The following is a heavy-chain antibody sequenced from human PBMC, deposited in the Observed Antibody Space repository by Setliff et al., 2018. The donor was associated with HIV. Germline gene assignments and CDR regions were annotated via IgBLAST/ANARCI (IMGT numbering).Heavy chain of an antibody. CDR3: ARGENFQGLIRGYYSYGLDV. V-gene: IGHV1-3*01. CDR1: GYTFTDYA. D-gene: IGHD3-3*01. J-gene: IGHJ6*02. Sequence: ASVKVSCKASGYTFTDYAIYWMRQAPGQRLEWLGWINAGNGNTEYSQNFQGRVTISRDTSASTAYMEIDNLRSEDTAIYYCARGENFQGLIRGYYSYGLDVWGQGTSVTVSS. CDR2: INAGNGNT.